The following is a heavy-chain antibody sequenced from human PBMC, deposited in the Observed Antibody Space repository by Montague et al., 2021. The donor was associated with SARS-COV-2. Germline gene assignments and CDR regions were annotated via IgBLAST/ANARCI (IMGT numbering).Heavy chain of an antibody. Sequence: SETLSLTCTVSGGSISRCIWNWIRQTPGKGLEWKGYVHDIESSFYNPSLQSRITILLDTPKNQFSLRLNAMTAADTAVYYCARVTLGGRDGRTRQYDGLDPWGQGILVTVSS. J-gene: IGHJ5*02. CDR1: GGSISRCI. CDR2: VHDIESS. V-gene: IGHV4-59*01. D-gene: IGHD3-16*01. CDR3: ARVTLGGRDGRTRQYDGLDP.